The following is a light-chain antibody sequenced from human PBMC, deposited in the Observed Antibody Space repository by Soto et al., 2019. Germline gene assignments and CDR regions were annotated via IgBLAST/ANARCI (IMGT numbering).Light chain of an antibody. CDR2: DVS. CDR1: SSDVGGYNY. J-gene: IGLJ2*01. CDR3: SSYTSSSTVV. Sequence: QSALTQPASVSGSPGQSITISCTGTSSDVGGYNYVSWYLQHPGKAPKLMIYDVSNRPSGVSNRFSGSKSGNTASLTISGLQAEDEADYYCSSYTSSSTVVFGEGTKVTVL. V-gene: IGLV2-14*01.